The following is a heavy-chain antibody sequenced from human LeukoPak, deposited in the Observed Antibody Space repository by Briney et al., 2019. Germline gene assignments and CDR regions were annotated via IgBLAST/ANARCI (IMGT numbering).Heavy chain of an antibody. V-gene: IGHV3-23*01. CDR2: ISESGDST. CDR3: AKDPGRVRARPGFDS. D-gene: IGHD6-6*01. Sequence: GGSRRLSCAASGFILSSYAMTWVRQAPGKGLEWVSVISESGDSTYYADSVKGRFIISRDNSKNTLYLQMNSLRAEDTAVYYCAKDPGRVRARPGFDSWGQGTLVTVSS. J-gene: IGHJ4*02. CDR1: GFILSSYA.